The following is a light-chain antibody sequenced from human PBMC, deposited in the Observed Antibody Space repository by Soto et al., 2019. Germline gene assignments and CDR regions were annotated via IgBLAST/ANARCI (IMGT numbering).Light chain of an antibody. CDR2: EVS. J-gene: IGLJ2*01. Sequence: SALTQPASVSGSPGQSITISCTGTSSDVGGYNYVSWYQQHPGKAPKLMIYEVSNRPSGVSNRFSGSKSDNTASLTISGLQAEDEADYYCSSYTSSSTLGVFGGGTQLTVL. CDR1: SSDVGGYNY. CDR3: SSYTSSSTLGV. V-gene: IGLV2-14*01.